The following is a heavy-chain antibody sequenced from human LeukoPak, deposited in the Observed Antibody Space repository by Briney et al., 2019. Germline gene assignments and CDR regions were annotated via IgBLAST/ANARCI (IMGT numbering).Heavy chain of an antibody. V-gene: IGHV3-48*04. D-gene: IGHD1-26*01. J-gene: IGHJ4*02. Sequence: GGSLRLSCAASGFTFSSNGMNWVRQAPGKGLEWVSYISSSSSTIYYADSVKGRFTISRDNAKNSLYLQMNSLRAEDTAVYYCARGGSYCDYWGQGTLVTVSS. CDR2: ISSSSSTI. CDR3: ARGGSYCDY. CDR1: GFTFSSNG.